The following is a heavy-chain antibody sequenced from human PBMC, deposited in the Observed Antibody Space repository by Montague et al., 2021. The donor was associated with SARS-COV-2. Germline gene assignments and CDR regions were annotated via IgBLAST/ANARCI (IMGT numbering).Heavy chain of an antibody. D-gene: IGHD6-19*01. CDR3: ARSRGNLQWPFYYYYGMDV. V-gene: IGHV4-4*02. Sequence: SETLSLTCAVSGDSISSSNWWSWVRQPPGTGLEWIGEIYHSGSTNYNPSLKSRVTISVDKSKTQFSLKLSSVTAADTAVYYRARSRGNLQWPFYYYYGMDVWGQGTTVTVSS. CDR2: IYHSGST. J-gene: IGHJ6*02. CDR1: GDSISSSNW.